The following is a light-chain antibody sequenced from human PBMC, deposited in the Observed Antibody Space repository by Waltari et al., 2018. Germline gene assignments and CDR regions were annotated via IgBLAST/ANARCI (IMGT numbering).Light chain of an antibody. CDR2: LGS. CDR1: QSLLHSNGYKY. V-gene: IGKV2-28*01. Sequence: DIVMTQSPLSLPVTPGEPASISCRSSQSLLHSNGYKYLDWYLKKPGQSPQLLIYLGSNRASGVPDRFSGSGSGTDFTLKISRVEAEDVGVYYCMQALQTPRTFGQGTKVEIK. J-gene: IGKJ1*01. CDR3: MQALQTPRT.